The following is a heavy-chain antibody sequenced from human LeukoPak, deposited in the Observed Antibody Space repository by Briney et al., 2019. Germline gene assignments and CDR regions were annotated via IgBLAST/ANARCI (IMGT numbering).Heavy chain of an antibody. Sequence: SETLSLTCTVSGGSISSYYWSWIRQPAGKGLEWIGRIYTSGSTNYNPSLKSRVTMSVDTSKNQFSLKLSSVTAADTAVYYCAREFRPLWFGELFDAFDIWGQGTMVTVSS. J-gene: IGHJ3*02. V-gene: IGHV4-4*07. CDR2: IYTSGST. CDR3: AREFRPLWFGELFDAFDI. CDR1: GGSISSYY. D-gene: IGHD3-10*01.